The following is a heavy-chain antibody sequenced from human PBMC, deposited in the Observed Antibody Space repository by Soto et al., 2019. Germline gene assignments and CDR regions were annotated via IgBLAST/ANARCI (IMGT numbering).Heavy chain of an antibody. J-gene: IGHJ6*02. CDR1: GYSFTSYW. Sequence: PGESLKISCKGSGYSFTSYWIGWVRQMPGKGLEWMGIIYPGDSDTRYSPSFQGQVTISADKSISTAYLQWSSLKASDTAMYYCAYSSRYYYYGMDVWGQGTTVTVSS. V-gene: IGHV5-51*01. CDR3: AYSSRYYYYGMDV. D-gene: IGHD6-19*01. CDR2: IYPGDSDT.